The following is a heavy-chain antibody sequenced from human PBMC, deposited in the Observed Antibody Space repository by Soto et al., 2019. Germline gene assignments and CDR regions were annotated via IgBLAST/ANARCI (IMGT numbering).Heavy chain of an antibody. CDR1: GFTFSSYS. CDR3: ASGVFGLVSPVIGGY. J-gene: IGHJ4*02. D-gene: IGHD3-3*01. CDR2: ISRTSNYI. V-gene: IGHV3-21*01. Sequence: EVQVVESGGGLVKPGGSLTLSCAASGFTFSSYSMNWVRQAPGKGLEWVASISRTSNYIYYTDSVKGRFTISRDNVKNSIYLQMNSLRAEDTSTYYCASGVFGLVSPVIGGYWGQGTLVTVSS.